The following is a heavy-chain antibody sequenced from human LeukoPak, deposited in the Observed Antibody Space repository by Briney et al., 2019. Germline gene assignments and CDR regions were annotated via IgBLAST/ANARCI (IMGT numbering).Heavy chain of an antibody. CDR1: GGTSSSYA. V-gene: IGHV1-69*06. J-gene: IGHJ6*03. CDR2: IIPIFGTA. Sequence: ASVKVSCKASGGTSSSYAISWVRQAPGQGLEWMGGIIPIFGTANYAQKFQGRVMITADKSTSTAYMELSSLRSEDTAVYYCARDGYSYGANEDYYYMDVWGKGTTVTVSS. D-gene: IGHD5-18*01. CDR3: ARDGYSYGANEDYYYMDV.